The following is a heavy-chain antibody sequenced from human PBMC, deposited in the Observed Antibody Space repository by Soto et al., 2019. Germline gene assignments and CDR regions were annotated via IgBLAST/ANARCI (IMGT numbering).Heavy chain of an antibody. CDR3: ARVNDFTYYYDGMDV. D-gene: IGHD3-3*01. V-gene: IGHV1-69*06. CDR2: IIPIFGTA. Sequence: SVKVSCKASGGTFSSYAISWVRQAPGQGLEWMGGIIPIFGTANYAQKFQGRVTITADKSTSTAYMELSSLRSEDTAVYYCARVNDFTYYYDGMDVGGQGTTVTASS. J-gene: IGHJ6*02. CDR1: GGTFSSYA.